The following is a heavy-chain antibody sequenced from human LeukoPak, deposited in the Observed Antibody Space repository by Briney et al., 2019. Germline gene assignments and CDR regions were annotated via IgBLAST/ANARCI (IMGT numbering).Heavy chain of an antibody. J-gene: IGHJ4*02. Sequence: SETLSLTCTVSGGSISSSGYYWGWIRQPPGKGLEWIGSIYYSGSTYYNPSLKSRVTISVDTSKNQFSLKLSSVTAADTAVYYCARHRYYDSSGPFDYWGQGTLVTVSS. CDR2: IYYSGST. CDR1: GGSISSSGYY. V-gene: IGHV4-39*01. CDR3: ARHRYYDSSGPFDY. D-gene: IGHD3-22*01.